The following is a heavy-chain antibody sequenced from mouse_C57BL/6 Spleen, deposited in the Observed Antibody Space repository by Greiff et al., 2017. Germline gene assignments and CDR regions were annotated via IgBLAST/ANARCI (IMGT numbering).Heavy chain of an antibody. J-gene: IGHJ1*03. V-gene: IGHV1-82*01. Sequence: ESGPELVKPGASVKISCKASGYAFSSSWMNWVKQRPGKGLEWIGRIYPGDGDTNYNGKFKGKATLTADKSSSTAYMQLSSLTSEDSAVYFCARSGGNWYFDVWGTGTTVTVSS. CDR3: ARSGGNWYFDV. CDR1: GYAFSSSW. D-gene: IGHD3-1*01. CDR2: IYPGDGDT.